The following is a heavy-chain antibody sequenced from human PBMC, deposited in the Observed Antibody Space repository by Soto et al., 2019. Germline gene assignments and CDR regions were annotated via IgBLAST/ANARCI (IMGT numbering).Heavy chain of an antibody. CDR3: ARGVVVTAIPYYYYTMDV. D-gene: IGHD2-21*02. J-gene: IGHJ6*02. CDR2: IIPIIGTA. CDR1: GGTFSRDA. Sequence: QEQLVQSGTEVRKPGSSVKVSCKASGGTFSRDAVTWVRQAPGQGLEWMGGIIPIIGTANYARGFQGRVTITADESTGTAYMDLSSLRSEDTAVYYCARGVVVTAIPYYYYTMDVWGQGTTVTVSS. V-gene: IGHV1-69*01.